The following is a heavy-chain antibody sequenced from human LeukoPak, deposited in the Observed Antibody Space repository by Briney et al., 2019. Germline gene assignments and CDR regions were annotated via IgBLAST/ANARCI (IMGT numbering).Heavy chain of an antibody. CDR2: IRSKAYGGTT. D-gene: IGHD6-13*01. J-gene: IGHJ6*02. Sequence: GGSLRLSCTASGFTFGDYAMSWVRQAPGKGLEWVGFIRSKAYGGTTEYAASVKGRFTISRDDSKSIAYLQMNSLKTEDTAVYYCTREVDSGYSSSWYWGYYYCYGMDVWGQGTTATVSS. CDR3: TREVDSGYSSSWYWGYYYCYGMDV. CDR1: GFTFGDYA. V-gene: IGHV3-49*04.